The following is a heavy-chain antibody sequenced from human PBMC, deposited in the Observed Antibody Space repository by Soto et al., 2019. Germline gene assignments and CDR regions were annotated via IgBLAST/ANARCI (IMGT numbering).Heavy chain of an antibody. J-gene: IGHJ6*01. CDR3: ARAQGTHGMDM. V-gene: IGHV4-59*01. Sequence: PSETLSLTCTVSGGSISSYYWSWIRQPPGKGLEWIGYIYYSGSTNYNPSLKSRVTISVDTSKNQFSLKLSSVTAADTAVYYCARAQGTHGMDMLGQGASLTVSS. CDR2: IYYSGST. CDR1: GGSISSYY. D-gene: IGHD3-10*01.